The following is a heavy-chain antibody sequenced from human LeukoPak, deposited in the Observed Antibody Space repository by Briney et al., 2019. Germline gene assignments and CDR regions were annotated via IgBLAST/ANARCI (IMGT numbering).Heavy chain of an antibody. CDR3: ARLDRITGTDDY. CDR2: IYSGGST. V-gene: IGHV3-66*01. Sequence: PGGSLRLSCAASGLTVSSNYMSWVRQAPGKGLEWVSVIYSGGSTYYADSVKGRFTISRDNSKNTLHLQMNSLKAEDTAVYYCARLDRITGTDDYWGQGTLVTVSS. J-gene: IGHJ4*02. D-gene: IGHD1-20*01. CDR1: GLTVSSNY.